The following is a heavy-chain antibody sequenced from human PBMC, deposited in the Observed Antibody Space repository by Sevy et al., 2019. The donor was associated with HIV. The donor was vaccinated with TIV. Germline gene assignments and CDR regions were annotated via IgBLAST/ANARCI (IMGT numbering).Heavy chain of an antibody. Sequence: GGSLRLSCAASGFTFSSFAMGWVRQAPGKGLDWISVISGTGDHTYYADSVKGRFTISRDNSKNRLFLQMNSLRADDTAIFYCAKKMGGGSGMAFLVDDWGQGTLVTVSS. V-gene: IGHV3-23*01. CDR1: GFTFSSFA. D-gene: IGHD5-18*01. J-gene: IGHJ4*02. CDR2: ISGTGDHT. CDR3: AKKMGGGSGMAFLVDD.